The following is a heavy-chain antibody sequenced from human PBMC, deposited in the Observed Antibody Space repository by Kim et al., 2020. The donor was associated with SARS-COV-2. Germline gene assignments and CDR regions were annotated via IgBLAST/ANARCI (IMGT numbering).Heavy chain of an antibody. Sequence: SVKVSCKASGGTFSNNAISWVRQAPGQGLEWMGRIIPIVGKTNYAQKFQGRVTVTADKSTSTVYMDLSSLRSEDTAVYYCATGAAGGYNDFGMDVWGQG. D-gene: IGHD6-13*01. CDR2: IIPIVGKT. CDR1: GGTFSNNA. V-gene: IGHV1-69*04. J-gene: IGHJ6*02. CDR3: ATGAAGGYNDFGMDV.